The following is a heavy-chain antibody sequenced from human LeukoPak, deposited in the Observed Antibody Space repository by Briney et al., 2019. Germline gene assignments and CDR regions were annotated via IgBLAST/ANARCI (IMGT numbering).Heavy chain of an antibody. Sequence: SETLSLTCTVSGGSIRSYYWSWIRQPPGKGLEWIGYIYYSGSTNYNPSLKSRVTISVDTSKNQFSLKLSSVTAADTAVYYCARGGTYYDFWSGYPVQRDFDYWGQGTLVTVSS. V-gene: IGHV4-59*01. CDR2: IYYSGST. CDR1: GGSIRSYY. J-gene: IGHJ4*02. CDR3: ARGGTYYDFWSGYPVQRDFDY. D-gene: IGHD3-3*01.